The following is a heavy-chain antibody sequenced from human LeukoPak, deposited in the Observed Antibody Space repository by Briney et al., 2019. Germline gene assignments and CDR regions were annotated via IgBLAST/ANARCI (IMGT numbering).Heavy chain of an antibody. J-gene: IGHJ4*02. Sequence: PGGSLRLSCAASGFTFNDYAMNWVRQAPGKGLEWVSGINGQGDDTGYADSVKGRFTISRDNAKNSLYLQMDSLRAEDTALYYCARVGTGTTVIEWGQGSLVTVSS. V-gene: IGHV3-20*04. CDR2: INGQGDDT. CDR1: GFTFNDYA. CDR3: ARVGTGTTVIE. D-gene: IGHD4-17*01.